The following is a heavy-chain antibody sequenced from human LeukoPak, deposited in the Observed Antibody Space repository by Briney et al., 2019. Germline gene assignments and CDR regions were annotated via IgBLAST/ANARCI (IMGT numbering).Heavy chain of an antibody. CDR3: ARPESGNYYFDY. J-gene: IGHJ4*02. CDR2: IWYDGSNK. V-gene: IGHV3-33*01. CDR1: GFTFSSYG. Sequence: GGSLRLSCAASGFTFSSYGMHWVRQAPGKGLEWLALIWYDGSNKYHADSVKGRFTISRDNSKNTLYLQMNSLRAEDTAVYYCARPESGNYYFDYWGQGTLATVSS. D-gene: IGHD1-26*01.